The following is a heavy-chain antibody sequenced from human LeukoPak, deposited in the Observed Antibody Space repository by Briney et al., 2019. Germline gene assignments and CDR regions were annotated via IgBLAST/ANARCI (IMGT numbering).Heavy chain of an antibody. J-gene: IGHJ4*02. D-gene: IGHD3-22*01. V-gene: IGHV4-31*03. CDR2: IYYSGST. CDR3: ARGGHYYDSSGYNDY. CDR1: GGSISSGGYY. Sequence: TLSLTCTVSGGSISSGGYYWSCIRQHPGKSLERIGYIYYSGSTYYNPSLKRRVTISVDTSKNQFSLKLSSVTAADTAVYYCARGGHYYDSSGYNDYWGQGTLVTVSS.